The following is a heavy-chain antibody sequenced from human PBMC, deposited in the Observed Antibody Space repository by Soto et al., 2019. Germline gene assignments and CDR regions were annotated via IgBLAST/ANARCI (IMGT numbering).Heavy chain of an antibody. CDR3: AKEKIASTVADFFDY. J-gene: IGHJ4*02. CDR1: GFTFNNYA. D-gene: IGHD6-19*01. V-gene: IGHV3-23*01. CDR2: ITGSGSTT. Sequence: EVHLLESGGGLVQPGGSLRLSCEASGFTFNNYAMTWVRQTPGKGLQWVSTITGSGSTTFYADSVRGRFTISRDNSKNTLYPQMNSLIAEDTSLSFCAKEKIASTVADFFDYWGQGTLVTVSS.